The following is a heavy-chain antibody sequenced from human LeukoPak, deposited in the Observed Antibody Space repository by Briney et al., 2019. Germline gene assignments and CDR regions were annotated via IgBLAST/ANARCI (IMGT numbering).Heavy chain of an antibody. J-gene: IGHJ4*02. Sequence: PGGSLRLSCAASGFTFDDYTMHWVRQAPGKGLEWVSLIGWDGGSTYYAGSVKGRFTISRDNSKNSLYLQMNSLRTEDTALYYCAKDIRNWNSGMDYWGQGTLVTVSS. CDR2: IGWDGGST. V-gene: IGHV3-43*01. CDR3: AKDIRNWNSGMDY. D-gene: IGHD1-7*01. CDR1: GFTFDDYT.